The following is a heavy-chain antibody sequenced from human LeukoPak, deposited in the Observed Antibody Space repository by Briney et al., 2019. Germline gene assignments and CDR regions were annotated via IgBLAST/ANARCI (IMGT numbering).Heavy chain of an antibody. CDR1: GFTFSDYW. CDR3: ARDCGSTGFDY. Sequence: GGSLRLSCAASGFTFSDYWMHWVRQAPGKGLVWVSRISNDGSTTTYADSVRGRFTISRDNAKNTLYLQMNSLRAEDTAVYYCARDCGSTGFDYWGQGTLVTVSS. J-gene: IGHJ4*02. V-gene: IGHV3-74*01. D-gene: IGHD2-2*01. CDR2: ISNDGSTT.